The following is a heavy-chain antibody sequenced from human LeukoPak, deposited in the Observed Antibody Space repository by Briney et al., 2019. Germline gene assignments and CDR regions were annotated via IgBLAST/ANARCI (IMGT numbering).Heavy chain of an antibody. CDR2: ISGSGSST. V-gene: IGHV3-23*01. CDR1: GFTFSSYA. D-gene: IGHD2-2*01. CDR3: AKDIVVVPAAENYNYGMDV. J-gene: IGHJ6*02. Sequence: GGSLRLSCAASGFTFSSYAMSWVRQAPGKGLEWVSAISGSGSSTYYADSVKGRFTISRDNSKNTLYLQMNSLRAEDTAVYYCAKDIVVVPAAENYNYGMDVWGQGTTVTVSS.